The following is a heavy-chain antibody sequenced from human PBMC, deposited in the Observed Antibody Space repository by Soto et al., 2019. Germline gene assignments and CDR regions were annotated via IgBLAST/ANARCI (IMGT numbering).Heavy chain of an antibody. J-gene: IGHJ4*02. CDR1: GFTFSSYA. CDR3: ASLPGVATLSIDY. Sequence: QVQLVESGGGVVQPGRSLRLSCAATGFTFSSYAMHWVRQAPGKGLEWVAVISYDGSNKYYADSVKGRFTISRDNSKNTLYLQMNSLRAEDMAVYYCASLPGVATLSIDYWGQGTLVTVSS. CDR2: ISYDGSNK. D-gene: IGHD5-12*01. V-gene: IGHV3-30-3*01.